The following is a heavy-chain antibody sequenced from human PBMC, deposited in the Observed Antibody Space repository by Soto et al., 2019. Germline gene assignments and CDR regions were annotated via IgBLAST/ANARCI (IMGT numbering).Heavy chain of an antibody. CDR1: GGTISSYS. D-gene: IGHD3-22*01. Sequence: GGSLRLSCAASGGTISSYSMNWVRHAPAQGPEWVSSRSSSSSYIYYADSLKGRCTISRDNAHNTLHPKMNSLRDEDTAVYYCARAYYSDASGYYGAWAMDVWGQGTMVTVS. CDR2: RSSSSSYI. V-gene: IGHV3-21*01. CDR3: ARAYYSDASGYYGAWAMDV. J-gene: IGHJ3*01.